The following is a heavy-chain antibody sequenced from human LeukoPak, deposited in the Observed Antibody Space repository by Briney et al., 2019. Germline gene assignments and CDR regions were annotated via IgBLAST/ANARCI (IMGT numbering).Heavy chain of an antibody. CDR1: GGSFSGYY. J-gene: IGHJ3*02. Sequence: PSETLSLTCAVYGGSFSGYYWSWIRQPPGKGLEWIGEINHSGSTNYNPSLKSRVTISVDTSKNQFSLKLRSVTAAATAVYYCALTIRGVPFDAFDIWGQGTMVTVSS. CDR3: ALTIRGVPFDAFDI. V-gene: IGHV4-34*01. CDR2: INHSGST. D-gene: IGHD3-10*01.